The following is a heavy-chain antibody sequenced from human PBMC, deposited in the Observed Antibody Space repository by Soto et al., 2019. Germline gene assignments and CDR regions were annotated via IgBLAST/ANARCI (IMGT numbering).Heavy chain of an antibody. V-gene: IGHV1-69*06. CDR3: ARGYYDGRGYYSWYFAL. J-gene: IGHJ2*01. CDR2: IIPVFGTT. Sequence: VKVSCKASGGTFSNYAISWVRQAPGQGLEWMGNIIPVFGTTNFARKFLGRVTITADKSTGTAYMELSSLRSEDTAVYYCARGYYDGRGYYSWYFALWGRGTLVTVSS. D-gene: IGHD3-22*01. CDR1: GGTFSNYA.